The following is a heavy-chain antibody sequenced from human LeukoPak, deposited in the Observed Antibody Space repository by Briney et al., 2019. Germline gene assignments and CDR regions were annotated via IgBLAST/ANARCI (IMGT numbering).Heavy chain of an antibody. J-gene: IGHJ4*02. CDR1: GGYFSGYY. Sequence: SETLSLTCAAYGGYFSGYYWRWIRQPPGKGLEWVAEITHTGSNNYYPSSKSRVTISVGKCKSQFSLKLSSVTAADTAVYYCARSGLPFDYWGQGTLVTVSS. D-gene: IGHD3-10*01. CDR2: ITHTGSN. CDR3: ARSGLPFDY. V-gene: IGHV4-34*01.